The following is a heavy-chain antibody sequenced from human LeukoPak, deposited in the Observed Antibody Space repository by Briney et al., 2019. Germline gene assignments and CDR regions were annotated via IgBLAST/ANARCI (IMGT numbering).Heavy chain of an antibody. CDR2: ISHGGGTT. Sequence: GGSLRLSCAASGFTFSTYALNWVRQAPGKGLEWVSFISHGGGTTYYADSVKGRFTISTDNSKSTLYLQMNSLKVEDTAVYYCAKETVPTFPHYFDYWGQGTLVTVSS. D-gene: IGHD2/OR15-2a*01. V-gene: IGHV3-23*01. J-gene: IGHJ4*02. CDR3: AKETVPTFPHYFDY. CDR1: GFTFSTYA.